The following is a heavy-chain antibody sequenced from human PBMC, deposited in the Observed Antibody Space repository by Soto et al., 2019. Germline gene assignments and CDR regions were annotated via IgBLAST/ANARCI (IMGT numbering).Heavy chain of an antibody. J-gene: IGHJ3*02. CDR3: AEDLYSSSFGPPTAFDI. CDR1: GFTFSNYA. D-gene: IGHD6-6*01. Sequence: PGGSLRLSCATSGFTFSNYAMSWVRQAPGKGLEWVSGISGTGGSTYYADSVKGRFTISRDTYKNTLYLQMNSLRAEDTAVYYCAEDLYSSSFGPPTAFDIWGQGTTVTVSS. CDR2: ISGTGGST. V-gene: IGHV3-23*01.